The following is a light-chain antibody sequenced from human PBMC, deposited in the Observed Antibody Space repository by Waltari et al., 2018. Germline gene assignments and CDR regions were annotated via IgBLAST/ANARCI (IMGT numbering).Light chain of an antibody. CDR2: DAS. V-gene: IGKV3-15*01. CDR1: QSITNN. Sequence: EIVMTQSPATLSVSPGERATLSCRASQSITNNLAWYQQKPGQAPRLLIYDASTRATGVPVRFSGTGSGTEFTLTISSLQSEDFALYYCQQYENWPPITFGQGTRLEIK. CDR3: QQYENWPPIT. J-gene: IGKJ5*01.